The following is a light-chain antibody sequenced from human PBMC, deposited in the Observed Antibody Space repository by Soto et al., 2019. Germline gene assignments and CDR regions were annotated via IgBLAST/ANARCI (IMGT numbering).Light chain of an antibody. CDR3: QQSYSNPLT. V-gene: IGKV1-39*01. CDR1: QNISNY. CDR2: AAS. J-gene: IGKJ4*01. Sequence: EIKMTQSLSSLSASVGDRVTITCRASQNISNYLNWYQQKPGKAPKLLIYAASSLQSGVPSRFSGSGSGADFTLTFSSLQPEDFATYYCQQSYSNPLTFGGGTKVDI.